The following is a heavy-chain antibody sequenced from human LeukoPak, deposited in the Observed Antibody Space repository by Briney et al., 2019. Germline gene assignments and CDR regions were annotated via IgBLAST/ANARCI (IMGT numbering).Heavy chain of an antibody. V-gene: IGHV3-15*01. CDR3: TTDWNAMVGGVIITPSGDY. Sequence: GGSLRLSCAASGFTFSNARMSWARQAPGGGLEWVGRIKRKTDGGTTDYATPVKGRFTSSRDDSKNTLYLQMNSLKTEDTAVYYCTTDWNAMVGGVIITPSGDYWGQGTLVTVSS. CDR2: IKRKTDGGTT. CDR1: GFTFSNAR. D-gene: IGHD3-10*01. J-gene: IGHJ4*02.